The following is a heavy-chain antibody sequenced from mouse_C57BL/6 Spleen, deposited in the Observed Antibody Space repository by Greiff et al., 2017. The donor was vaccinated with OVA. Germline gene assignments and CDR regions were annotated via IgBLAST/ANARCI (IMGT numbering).Heavy chain of an antibody. Sequence: VQLQQPGAELVKPGASVKMSCKASGYTFTSYWITWVKQRPGQGLEWIGDIYPGSGSTNYNEKFKSKATLTVDTSSSPAYMQLSSLTSEDSAVYYCARWLLRGGYAMDYWGQGTSVTVSS. V-gene: IGHV1-55*01. CDR2: IYPGSGST. J-gene: IGHJ4*01. CDR3: ARWLLRGGYAMDY. CDR1: GYTFTSYW. D-gene: IGHD2-3*01.